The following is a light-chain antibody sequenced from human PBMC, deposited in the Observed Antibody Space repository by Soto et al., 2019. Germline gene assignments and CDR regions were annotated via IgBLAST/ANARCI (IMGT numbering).Light chain of an antibody. CDR1: QSVSSN. Sequence: EIVMTQSPATLSVSPGERATLSCRASQSVSSNLAWYQQKPGQAPSLLIYGASTRATSIPARFSGSGSGTEFTLTISSLQSEDFAVYYCQQYNNWPPLLFTFCPGTKVDIK. J-gene: IGKJ3*01. CDR2: GAS. V-gene: IGKV3-15*01. CDR3: QQYNNWPPLLFT.